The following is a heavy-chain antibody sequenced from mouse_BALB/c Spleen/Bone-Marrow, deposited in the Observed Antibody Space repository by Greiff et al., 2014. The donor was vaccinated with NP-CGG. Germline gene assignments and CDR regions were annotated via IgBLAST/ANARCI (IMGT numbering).Heavy chain of an antibody. CDR3: ARFPFPY. CDR1: GFNFKDTY. Sequence: EVQLQQSGAELVKPGASVKLSCTASGFNFKDTYMHWVKQRPEQGLEWIGKIDPANGNTKYDPKFQGKATITADTSSNTAYLQLSSLTSEDTAVYYCARFPFPYWGQGTLVTVSA. V-gene: IGHV14-3*02. J-gene: IGHJ3*01. CDR2: IDPANGNT.